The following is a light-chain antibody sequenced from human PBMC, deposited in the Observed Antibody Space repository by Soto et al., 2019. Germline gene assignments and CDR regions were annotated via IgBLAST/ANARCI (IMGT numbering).Light chain of an antibody. Sequence: QSVLTQPPSVSGAPGQRVTISCTGSSSNIGADYDVQWYQQLPGTAPKLLIYGNTNRPSGVSDRFSGSKSGTSASLAITGLQSEDEAGYYCQSYDSSGGVVFGGGTKVTVL. CDR1: SSNIGADYD. V-gene: IGLV1-40*01. CDR3: QSYDSSGGVV. J-gene: IGLJ2*01. CDR2: GNT.